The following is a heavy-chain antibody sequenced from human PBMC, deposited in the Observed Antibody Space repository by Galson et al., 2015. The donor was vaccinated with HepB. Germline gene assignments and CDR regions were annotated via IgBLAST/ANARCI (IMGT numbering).Heavy chain of an antibody. CDR2: INHSGST. V-gene: IGHV4-34*01. CDR3: ARVHGLPHLETHGFRYYYYYYMDV. D-gene: IGHD3-3*01. J-gene: IGHJ6*03. Sequence: SETLSLTCAVYGGSFSGYYWSWIRQPPGKGLEWIGEINHSGSTNYNPSLKSRVTISVDTSKNQFSLKLSSVTAADTAVYYCARVHGLPHLETHGFRYYYYYYMDVWGKGTTVTVSS. CDR1: GGSFSGYY.